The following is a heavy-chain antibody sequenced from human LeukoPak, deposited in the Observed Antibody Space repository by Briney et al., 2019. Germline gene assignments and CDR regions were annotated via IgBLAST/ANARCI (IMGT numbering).Heavy chain of an antibody. D-gene: IGHD2-21*02. CDR1: GGSFSGYY. CDR3: ARWEEDIVVVTGAFDI. J-gene: IGHJ3*02. CDR2: INHSGST. V-gene: IGHV4-34*01. Sequence: SETLSLTCAVYGGSFSGYYWSWTRQPPGKGLEWIGEINHSGSTNYNPSLKSRVTISVDTSKNQFSLKLSSVTAADTAVCYCARWEEDIVVVTGAFDIWGQGTMVTVSS.